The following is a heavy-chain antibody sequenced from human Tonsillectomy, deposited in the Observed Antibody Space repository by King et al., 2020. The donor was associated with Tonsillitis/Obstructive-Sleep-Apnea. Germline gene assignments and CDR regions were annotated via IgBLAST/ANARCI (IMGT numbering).Heavy chain of an antibody. J-gene: IGHJ4*02. CDR1: GGSISSSSYY. CDR3: ARHSDIVVVPAALFDY. Sequence: QLQESGPGLVKPSETLSLTCTVSGGSISSSSYYWGWIRQPPGKGLEWMGSLYYSGCTYYNPSLRSRVTLSLDPSKNQFSLKLSSLTAADTAVYYCARHSDIVVVPAALFDYWGQGTLVTVSS. V-gene: IGHV4-39*01. CDR2: LYYSGCT. D-gene: IGHD2-2*01.